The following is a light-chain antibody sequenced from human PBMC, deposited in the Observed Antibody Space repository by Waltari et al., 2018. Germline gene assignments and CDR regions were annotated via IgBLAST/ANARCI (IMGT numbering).Light chain of an antibody. CDR3: YSYAGSSTWV. CDR2: EGS. Sequence: QSALPQPASVSGSPGQSITISCTGTSGAVGGYNVVPWYQRHPGKVPKLIIYEGSKRPSGISDRFSGSKSGNTASLTVSGLQTEDEAEYYCYSYAGSSTWVFGGGTQLTVV. J-gene: IGLJ3*02. CDR1: SGAVGGYNV. V-gene: IGLV2-23*01.